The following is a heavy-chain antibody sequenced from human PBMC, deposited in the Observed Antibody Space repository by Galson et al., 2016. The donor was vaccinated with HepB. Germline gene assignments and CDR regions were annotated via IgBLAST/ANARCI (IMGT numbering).Heavy chain of an antibody. V-gene: IGHV3-7*04. D-gene: IGHD3-16*01. Sequence: SLRLSCAASGFTYSRHWMSWVRQAPGKGLEWVAHMKHDGSQIYYVDSVKGRFTISRDNAKKSLYLQMNSLRAEDTAVYYFVRGGEAFSAFDIWGQGTMVTVSS. J-gene: IGHJ3*02. CDR3: VRGGEAFSAFDI. CDR1: GFTYSRHW. CDR2: MKHDGSQI.